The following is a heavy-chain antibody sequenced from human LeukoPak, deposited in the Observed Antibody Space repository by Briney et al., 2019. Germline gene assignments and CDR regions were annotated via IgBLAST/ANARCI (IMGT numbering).Heavy chain of an antibody. CDR2: IYSNGNT. J-gene: IGHJ4*02. V-gene: IGHV3-53*01. CDR1: GFTVSNNF. D-gene: IGHD1-1*01. Sequence: TGGSLRLSCAASGFTVSNNFMNWVRQAPGKGLEWVSAIYSNGNTYYTDSVKGRFTISRDISKNTLYLQMNSLRAEDTAVYYCAKTHNWNDDYFDYWGQGTLVTVSS. CDR3: AKTHNWNDDYFDY.